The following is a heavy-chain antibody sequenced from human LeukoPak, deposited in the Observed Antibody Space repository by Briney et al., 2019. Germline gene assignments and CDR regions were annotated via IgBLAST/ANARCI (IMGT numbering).Heavy chain of an antibody. CDR3: ARVGRGDHTWGAYYCDH. Sequence: SETLSLTCTVSGDSISNYHWSWIRQPPGKGLEWIGYVSYSGITSYNSSLKSRVTISVDTSKSQFSLQLSSVTAADTAVYYCARVGRGDHTWGAYYCDHWGQGTLVTVSS. CDR2: VSYSGIT. V-gene: IGHV4-59*01. CDR1: GDSISNYH. D-gene: IGHD3-16*01. J-gene: IGHJ4*02.